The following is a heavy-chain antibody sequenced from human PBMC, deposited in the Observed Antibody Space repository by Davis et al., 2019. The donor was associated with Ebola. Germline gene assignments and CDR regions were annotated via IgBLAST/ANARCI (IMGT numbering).Heavy chain of an antibody. CDR1: GFTVSSNY. CDR2: IYSGGSK. CDR3: AKLDYNDSYFQD. V-gene: IGHV3-53*01. D-gene: IGHD4-17*01. J-gene: IGHJ1*01. Sequence: PGGSLRLSCAASGFTVSSNYMSWVRQAPGKGLEWVTVIYSGGSKYYADSVKGRFTISRDNSKNTLNLQMNSLKAEDTANYYCAKLDYNDSYFQDRGQGTLVTVSS.